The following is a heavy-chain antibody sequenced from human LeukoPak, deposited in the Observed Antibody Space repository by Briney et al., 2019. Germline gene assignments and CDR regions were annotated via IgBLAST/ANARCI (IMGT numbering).Heavy chain of an antibody. V-gene: IGHV3-7*04. CDR3: AKEQGGSSWSNFDY. Sequence: GGSLRLSCAASGITFGSYWMTWVRQAPGKGLECVANIKPDGSEKHYADSLKGRFTISRDNSKNTLYLQMNSLRAEDTAVYYCAKEQGGSSWSNFDYWGQGTLVTVSS. CDR1: GITFGSYW. D-gene: IGHD6-13*01. J-gene: IGHJ4*02. CDR2: IKPDGSEK.